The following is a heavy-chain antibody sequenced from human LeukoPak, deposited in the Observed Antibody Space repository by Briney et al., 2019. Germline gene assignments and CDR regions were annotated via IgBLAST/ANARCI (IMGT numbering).Heavy chain of an antibody. CDR3: ARDLVLYGDY. CDR2: ITSSSYI. Sequence: GGSLRLSCAASGFAFSSYSMNWVRQAPGKGLEWVSSITSSSYIYYADSVKGRFTISRDSAKNSPYLQMNSLRAEDTAVYYCARDLVLYGDYWGQGTLVTVSS. J-gene: IGHJ4*02. D-gene: IGHD4-17*01. V-gene: IGHV3-21*01. CDR1: GFAFSSYS.